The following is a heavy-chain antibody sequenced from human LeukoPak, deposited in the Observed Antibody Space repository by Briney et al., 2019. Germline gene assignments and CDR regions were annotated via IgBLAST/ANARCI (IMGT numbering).Heavy chain of an antibody. V-gene: IGHV1-18*01. CDR2: ISAYNGNT. D-gene: IGHD3-22*01. Sequence: ASVTVSCKASGYTFTSYGISWVRQAPGQGLEWMGWISAYNGNTNYGQKLQGRVTMTTDTSTSTAYMELRSLRSDDTAVYYCARAPYYYDSSGYYYYFDYWGQGTLVTVSS. CDR1: GYTFTSYG. J-gene: IGHJ4*02. CDR3: ARAPYYYDSSGYYYYFDY.